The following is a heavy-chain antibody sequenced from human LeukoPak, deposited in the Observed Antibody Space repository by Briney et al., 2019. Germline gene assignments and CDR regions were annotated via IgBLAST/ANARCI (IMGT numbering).Heavy chain of an antibody. CDR2: ISSSGSTI. J-gene: IGHJ6*03. CDR1: GFTFSIYE. Sequence: PGGSLRLSCAASGFTFSIYEMNWVRQAPGKGLEWVSYISSSGSTIYYADSVKGRFTTSRDNAKNSLYLQMNSLRAEDTAVYYCARVLSYADYYYMDVWGKGTTVTVSS. V-gene: IGHV3-48*03. D-gene: IGHD3-16*02. CDR3: ARVLSYADYYYMDV.